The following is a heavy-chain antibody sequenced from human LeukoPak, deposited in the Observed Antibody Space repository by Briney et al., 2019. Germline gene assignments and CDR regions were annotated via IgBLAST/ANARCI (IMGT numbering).Heavy chain of an antibody. J-gene: IGHJ4*02. CDR2: IKEDGSDK. CDR1: GFIFSNYW. V-gene: IGHV3-7*01. CDR3: ARSGKIYFDWLLDY. D-gene: IGHD3-9*01. Sequence: GGSLRLSCEATGFIFSNYWMAWVRQAPGKGLEWVANIKEDGSDKNYVESMKGRFTSSWDNAKKSLYLQMNSLRAEDTAVYYCARSGKIYFDWLLDYWGQGTLVTVSS.